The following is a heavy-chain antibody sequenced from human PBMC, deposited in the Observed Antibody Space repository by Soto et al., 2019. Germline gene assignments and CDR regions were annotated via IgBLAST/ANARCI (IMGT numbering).Heavy chain of an antibody. J-gene: IGHJ1*01. CDR2: IHNSGAT. CDR3: AREYSYSYPA. D-gene: IGHD2-21*01. V-gene: IGHV3-53*01. Sequence: GSLRLSCAASGFNVKTTYMTWVRQAPGEGLEWISVIHNSGATYYADSVKGRFTISKDNSKNTVYLQMSSLRAEDTAMYYCAREYSYSYPAWGQGTLVTVSS. CDR1: GFNVKTTY.